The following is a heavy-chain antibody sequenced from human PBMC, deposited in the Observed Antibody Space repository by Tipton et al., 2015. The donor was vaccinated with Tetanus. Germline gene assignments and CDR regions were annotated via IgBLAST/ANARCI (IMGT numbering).Heavy chain of an antibody. Sequence: SLRLSCATSGLFFKNAWMNWVRQAPGTGLEWVGRIKSKTDGGTTDYAARVKDRFSISRDDSKNTLFLLMNSLKTEDTAVYYCTTAGIVGSGSRVDYWGRGALVTVTS. CDR3: TTAGIVGSGSRVDY. V-gene: IGHV3-15*07. CDR1: GLFFKNAW. CDR2: IKSKTDGGTT. J-gene: IGHJ4*02. D-gene: IGHD1-26*01.